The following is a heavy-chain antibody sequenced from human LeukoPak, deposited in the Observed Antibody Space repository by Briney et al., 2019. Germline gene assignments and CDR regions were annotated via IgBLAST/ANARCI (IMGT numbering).Heavy chain of an antibody. CDR1: GGSISSYY. V-gene: IGHV4-59*01. J-gene: IGHJ5*02. Sequence: SETLSLTCPVSGGSISSYYWSWIRQPPGKGLEWIGYIYYSGSTNYNPSLKSRVTISVDTSKNQFSLKLSSVTAADTAVYYCARDFDSSGSNWFGPWGQGTLVTVSS. D-gene: IGHD3-22*01. CDR3: ARDFDSSGSNWFGP. CDR2: IYYSGST.